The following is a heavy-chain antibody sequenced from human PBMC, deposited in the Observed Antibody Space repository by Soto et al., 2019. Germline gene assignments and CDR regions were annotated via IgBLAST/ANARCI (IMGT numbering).Heavy chain of an antibody. D-gene: IGHD1-26*01. CDR3: AKGKGIGATSDGANC. CDR1: GFTFSKYG. J-gene: IGHJ4*02. Sequence: EVQVLESGGGLVQPGGSLRLSCAASGFTFSKYGMNWVRQAPGKGLEWVSGIRSDGDTTYNADSVKGRFTVSRDTSKNTVFLQMNSLRAEDTAIYYCAKGKGIGATSDGANCWGQGTLVTVSS. CDR2: IRSDGDTT. V-gene: IGHV3-23*01.